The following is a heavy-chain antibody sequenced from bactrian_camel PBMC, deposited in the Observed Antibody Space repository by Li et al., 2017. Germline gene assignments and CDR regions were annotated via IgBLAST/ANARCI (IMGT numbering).Heavy chain of an antibody. CDR2: IGADGST. CDR1: GYAGEKMC. D-gene: IGHD2*01. Sequence: HVQLVESGGGSVQTGGSLTLSCGVSGYAGEKMCMGWFRQAPGKEREGVAAIGADGSTRYADSVKGRFTISKNNAKTILYLQMNLLKPEDTGVYYCAAELCLAGVLVTVVPDFGYRGQGTQVTV. V-gene: IGHV3S53*01. J-gene: IGHJ6*01. CDR3: AAELCLAGVLVTVVPDFGY.